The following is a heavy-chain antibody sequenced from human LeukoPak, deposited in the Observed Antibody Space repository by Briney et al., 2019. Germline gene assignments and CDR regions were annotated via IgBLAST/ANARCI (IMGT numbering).Heavy chain of an antibody. CDR1: GFTFSKYW. CDR2: INHDGSET. D-gene: IGHD6-6*01. CDR3: AREGIYGSSSPPGY. J-gene: IGHJ4*02. Sequence: GGSLRLSCAASGFTFSKYWMSWVRQAPGKGLEWVANINHDGSETYYVDSVKGRFTISRDNAKNSLFLQMISLRAEDTAMYYCAREGIYGSSSPPGYWGQGTLVTVSS. V-gene: IGHV3-7*01.